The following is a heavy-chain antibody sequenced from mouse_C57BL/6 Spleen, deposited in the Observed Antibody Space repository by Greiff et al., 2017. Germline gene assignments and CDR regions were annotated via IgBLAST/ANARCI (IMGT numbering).Heavy chain of an antibody. CDR3: ARGIRDYGSSPAWFAY. V-gene: IGHV1-64*01. Sequence: VQLQQPGAELVKPGASVKLSCKASGYTFTSYWMHWVKQRPGQGLEWIGMIHPNSGSTNYNEKFKSKATLTVDKSSSTAYMQLSSLTSEDSAVXYCARGIRDYGSSPAWFAYWGQGTLVTVSA. CDR1: GYTFTSYW. J-gene: IGHJ3*01. D-gene: IGHD1-1*01. CDR2: IHPNSGST.